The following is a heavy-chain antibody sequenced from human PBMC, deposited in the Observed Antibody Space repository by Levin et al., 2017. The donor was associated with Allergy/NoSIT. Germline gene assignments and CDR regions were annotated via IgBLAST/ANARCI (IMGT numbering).Heavy chain of an antibody. V-gene: IGHV3-74*01. CDR3: ARGYYDTSTYTASI. CDR2: INSDESRT. CDR1: GFTFSSSW. J-gene: IGHJ4*02. D-gene: IGHD3-22*01. Sequence: LSLTCAASGFTFSSSWMHWVRQAPGKGLMWVSRINSDESRTNYADSVKGRFTISRDNAKNTLYLQMNSLRAEDTAVYYCARGYYDTSTYTASIWGQGTLVTVSS.